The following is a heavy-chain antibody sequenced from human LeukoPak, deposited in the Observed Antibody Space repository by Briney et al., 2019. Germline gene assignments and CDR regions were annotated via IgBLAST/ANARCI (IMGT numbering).Heavy chain of an antibody. CDR3: ARDGEITIFGYYMDV. D-gene: IGHD3-3*01. J-gene: IGHJ6*03. CDR2: IYHSGST. Sequence: SETLSLTCTVSGYSISNGNYWGWIRQPPGKGLEWIGSIYHSGSTYYNPSLKSRVTISVDTSKNQFSLKLSAVTAADTAVYYCARDGEITIFGYYMDVWGKGTTVTVSS. V-gene: IGHV4-38-2*02. CDR1: GYSISNGNY.